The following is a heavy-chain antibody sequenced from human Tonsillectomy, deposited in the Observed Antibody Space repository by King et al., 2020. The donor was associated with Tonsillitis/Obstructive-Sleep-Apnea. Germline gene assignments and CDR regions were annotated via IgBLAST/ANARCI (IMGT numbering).Heavy chain of an antibody. Sequence: VQLVESGGGLVQPGGYLRLSCAASGFTFSTYSMNWVRQAPGRGLEWVSYISSSSRNIYYADSVKGRFTISRDNGKNSLYLQMNTLRDEDTAVYYCARGHYYDSSGYWGFDDWGQGTLVTVSS. J-gene: IGHJ4*02. CDR1: GFTFSTYS. CDR3: ARGHYYDSSGYWGFDD. D-gene: IGHD3-22*01. V-gene: IGHV3-48*02. CDR2: ISSSSRNI.